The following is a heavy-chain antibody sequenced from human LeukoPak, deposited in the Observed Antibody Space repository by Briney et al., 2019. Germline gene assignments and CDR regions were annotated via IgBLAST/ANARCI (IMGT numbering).Heavy chain of an antibody. J-gene: IGHJ3*02. Sequence: PRGSLRLSCAASGFTFSSYALSWVRQAPGKGLEWVSGMDGRGGTITYADSVKGRFTISRDNAKNSLYLQMNSLRVEDTAVYYCARGWASSRRKAFDIWGQGTIVTVSS. D-gene: IGHD3-16*01. CDR1: GFTFSSYA. V-gene: IGHV3-23*01. CDR2: MDGRGGTI. CDR3: ARGWASSRRKAFDI.